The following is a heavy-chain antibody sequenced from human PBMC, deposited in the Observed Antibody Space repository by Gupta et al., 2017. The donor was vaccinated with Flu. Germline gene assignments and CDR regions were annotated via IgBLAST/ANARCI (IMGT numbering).Heavy chain of an antibody. D-gene: IGHD6-13*01. V-gene: IGHV4-34*01. Sequence: IRQPPGKGLEWSGEINHSGSTNYNPSLKSRVTISVDTSKNQFSLKLSSVTAADTAVYYCARGLAAAGLLFDPWGQGTLVTVSS. CDR2: INHSGST. CDR3: ARGLAAAGLLFDP. J-gene: IGHJ5*02.